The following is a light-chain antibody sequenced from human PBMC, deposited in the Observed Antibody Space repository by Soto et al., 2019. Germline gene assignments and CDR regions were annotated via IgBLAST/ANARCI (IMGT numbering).Light chain of an antibody. CDR1: QSISSW. V-gene: IGKV1-5*03. CDR3: HQYDTYPGT. J-gene: IGKJ2*01. Sequence: DIQMTQSPSTLSASVGDRVIITCRASQSISSWLAWYQQKPGKSPKVLIYKASNLESGVPSRFSGSGSGAEFTLAISSLQPDDFATYYCHQYDTYPGTFGQGTSVEIK. CDR2: KAS.